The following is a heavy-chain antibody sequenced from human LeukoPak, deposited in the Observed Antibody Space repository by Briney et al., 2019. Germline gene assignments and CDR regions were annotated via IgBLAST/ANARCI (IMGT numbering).Heavy chain of an antibody. Sequence: GGSLRLSCAASGFTFSSYAMSWVRQAPGKGLEWVSGSSGRDDSTYYADSVKGRFTISRDNSKNTLYLQMNSLRDEDTAVYYCAKEDCSSISRSSQIDYWGQGTLVTVSS. J-gene: IGHJ4*02. D-gene: IGHD2-2*01. CDR2: SSGRDDST. V-gene: IGHV3-23*01. CDR1: GFTFSSYA. CDR3: AKEDCSSISRSSQIDY.